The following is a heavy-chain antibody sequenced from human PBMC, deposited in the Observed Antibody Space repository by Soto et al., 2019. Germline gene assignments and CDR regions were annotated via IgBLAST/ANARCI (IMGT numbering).Heavy chain of an antibody. D-gene: IGHD3-22*01. V-gene: IGHV3-33*01. Sequence: QVQLVESGGGVVQPGRSLRLSCAASGFTFSSYGMHWVRQAPGKGLEWVAVIWDDGSNKYYADSVKGRFTISRDNSKNTLYLQMNSLRAEDTAVYYCARSTYYYDSSGYFSENHFDYWGQGTLVTVSS. CDR3: ARSTYYYDSSGYFSENHFDY. J-gene: IGHJ4*02. CDR2: IWDDGSNK. CDR1: GFTFSSYG.